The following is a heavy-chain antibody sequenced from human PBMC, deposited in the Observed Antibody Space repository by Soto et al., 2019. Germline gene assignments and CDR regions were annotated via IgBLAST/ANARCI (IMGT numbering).Heavy chain of an antibody. V-gene: IGHV1-18*01. J-gene: IGHJ5*02. CDR3: VRGRGGHSGWLNWFDT. CDR1: RDSFNSRA. CDR2: ISAYNGNT. D-gene: IGHD6-19*01. Sequence: PAKASSEDCRDSFNSRAISSARQAPRQGLEWMGWISAYNGNTNYAQKLQGRVTMTTDTSTSTAYMELRSLSSDDTAVYYCVRGRGGHSGWLNWFDTWGQGTLVTVSS.